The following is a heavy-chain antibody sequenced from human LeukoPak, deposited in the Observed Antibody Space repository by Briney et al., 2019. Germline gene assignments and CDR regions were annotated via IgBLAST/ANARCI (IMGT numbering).Heavy chain of an antibody. CDR3: TRGSIAYYYMDV. CDR1: GGSISSYY. D-gene: IGHD3-22*01. CDR2: IYYSGST. V-gene: IGHV4-59*01. Sequence: SETLSLTCTVSGGSISSYYGSWIRQPPGKGLEWIGNIYYSGSTNYNPSLKSRVTISVDTSKNQFSLKLSSVTAADTAVYYCTRGSIAYYYMDVWGKGTTVTISS. J-gene: IGHJ6*03.